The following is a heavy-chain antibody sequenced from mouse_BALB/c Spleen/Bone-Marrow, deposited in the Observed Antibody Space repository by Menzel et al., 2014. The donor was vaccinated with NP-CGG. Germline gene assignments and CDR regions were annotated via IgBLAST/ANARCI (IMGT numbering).Heavy chain of an antibody. Sequence: VKLEESRPGLVAPSQSLSITCTVSGFSLTNYGVHWVRQPPGKGLEWLGVIWAGGSTDYNSALMSRLSISKDNSKNQVFLKMNSLQTDDTAMYYCARRGDGYYLDYWGQGTTLTVSS. V-gene: IGHV2-9*02. CDR3: ARRGDGYYLDY. CDR1: GFSLTNYG. J-gene: IGHJ2*01. D-gene: IGHD2-3*01. CDR2: IWAGGST.